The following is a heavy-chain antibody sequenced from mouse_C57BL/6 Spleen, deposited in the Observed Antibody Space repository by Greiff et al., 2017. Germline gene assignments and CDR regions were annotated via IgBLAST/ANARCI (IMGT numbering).Heavy chain of an antibody. CDR1: GYTFTSYW. J-gene: IGHJ4*01. V-gene: IGHV1-69*01. Sequence: QVQLQQPGAELVKPGASVKMSCKASGYTFTSYWITWVKQRPGQGLEWIGEIDPSDSYTNYNQKFKGKSTLTVDKSSSTAYMQLSSLTSEDSAVYYCARATAQATDYWGQGTSVTVSS. CDR2: IDPSDSYT. D-gene: IGHD3-2*02. CDR3: ARATAQATDY.